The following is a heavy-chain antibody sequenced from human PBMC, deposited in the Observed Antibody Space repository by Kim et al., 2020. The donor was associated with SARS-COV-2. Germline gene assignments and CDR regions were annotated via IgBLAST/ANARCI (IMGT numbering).Heavy chain of an antibody. CDR2: IGTAGDT. V-gene: IGHV3-13*04. J-gene: IGHJ4*02. CDR1: GFTFSSYD. Sequence: GGSLRPSCAASGFTFSSYDMHWVRQATGKGLEWVSAIGTAGDTYYPGSAKGRFTISTENAKNSMYHQMNSLRAGDTAVYYCARGGRVPAWGQGTLVTVSS. CDR3: ARGGRVPA. D-gene: IGHD2-15*01.